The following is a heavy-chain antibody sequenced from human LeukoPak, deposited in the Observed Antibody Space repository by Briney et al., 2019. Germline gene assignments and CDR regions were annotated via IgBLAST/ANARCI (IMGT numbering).Heavy chain of an antibody. D-gene: IGHD1-26*01. V-gene: IGHV1-18*01. J-gene: IGHJ4*02. CDR1: GYTFTSYG. CDR2: ISAYNGNT. CDR3: AAGLLRVGATEFDY. Sequence: ASVKVSCKASGYTFTSYGISWLRQAPGQGLEWMGWISAYNGNTNYAQKLQGRVTMTTDTSTSTAYMELRSLRSDDTAVYYCAAGLLRVGATEFDYWGQGTLVTVSS.